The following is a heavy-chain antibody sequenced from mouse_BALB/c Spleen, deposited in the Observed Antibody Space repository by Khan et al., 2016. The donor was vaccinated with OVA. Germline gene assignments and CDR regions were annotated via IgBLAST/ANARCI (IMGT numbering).Heavy chain of an antibody. CDR3: ARGYFGNYEFVY. D-gene: IGHD2-1*01. V-gene: IGHV1S132*01. J-gene: IGHJ3*01. CDR1: GYTFTSYW. Sequence: QVQLQQSGAELVKPGASVKLSCKTSGYTFTSYWIQWVKQRPGQGLGWIGQIFPGTGTTYYTENFKGKATLTVDTSANTAYMQFSSLTSEDSAVYFFARGYFGNYEFVYWGQGTLVTVSP. CDR2: IFPGTGTT.